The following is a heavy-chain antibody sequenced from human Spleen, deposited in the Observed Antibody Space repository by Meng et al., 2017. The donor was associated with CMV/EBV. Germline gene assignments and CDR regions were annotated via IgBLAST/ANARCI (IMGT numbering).Heavy chain of an antibody. Sequence: SETLSLTCAVSGGSISSSNWWSWVRQPPGKGLESIGEIYHSGSTNYNPSLKSRVTISVDKSKNQFSLKLSSVTAADTAVYYCARDRWDSSSRFGNDYWGQGTLVTVSS. CDR2: IYHSGST. CDR3: ARDRWDSSSRFGNDY. J-gene: IGHJ4*02. D-gene: IGHD6-13*01. V-gene: IGHV4-4*02. CDR1: GGSISSSNW.